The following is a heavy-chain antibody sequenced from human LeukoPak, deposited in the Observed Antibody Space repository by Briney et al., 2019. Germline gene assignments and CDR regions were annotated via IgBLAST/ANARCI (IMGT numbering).Heavy chain of an antibody. CDR2: IRSKANSYAT. V-gene: IGHV3-73*01. CDR3: TRHVGGYSYGYGYYYGMDV. J-gene: IGHJ6*02. CDR1: GFTFSGSA. Sequence: GGSLRLSCAASGFTFSGSAMHWVRQASGKGLEWVGRIRSKANSYATAYAASVKGRFTISRDDSKNTAYLQMNSLKTEDTAVYYCTRHVGGYSYGYGYYYGMDVWGQGTTVTVSS. D-gene: IGHD5-18*01.